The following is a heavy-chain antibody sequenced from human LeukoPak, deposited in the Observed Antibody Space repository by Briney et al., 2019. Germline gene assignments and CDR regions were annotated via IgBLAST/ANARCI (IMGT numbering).Heavy chain of an antibody. V-gene: IGHV3-30*02. Sequence: GGSLRLSCAASGFTFSSYGMHWVRQAPGKGLEWVAFIRYDGSNKYYADSVKGRFTISRDNSKNTLYLQMNSLRAEDTAVYYCARGGVRWFDPWGQGTLVTVSS. D-gene: IGHD2-8*01. CDR3: ARGGVRWFDP. CDR2: IRYDGSNK. CDR1: GFTFSSYG. J-gene: IGHJ5*02.